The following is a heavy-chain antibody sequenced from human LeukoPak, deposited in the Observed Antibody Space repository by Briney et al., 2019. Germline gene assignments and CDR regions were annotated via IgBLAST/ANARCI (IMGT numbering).Heavy chain of an antibody. CDR2: ISANGGFI. J-gene: IGHJ3*02. Sequence: PGRSLRLSCAVSGFNFDDYAIHWVRQGPGKGLEWVAGISANGGFISYGDSVKGRFTISRDNPRNSVFLQMNFLRAEDMAMYFCTKEVQRWHSYFYRPSYALDIWGQGTMVSVSS. V-gene: IGHV3-9*03. D-gene: IGHD3-22*01. CDR1: GFNFDDYA. CDR3: TKEVQRWHSYFYRPSYALDI.